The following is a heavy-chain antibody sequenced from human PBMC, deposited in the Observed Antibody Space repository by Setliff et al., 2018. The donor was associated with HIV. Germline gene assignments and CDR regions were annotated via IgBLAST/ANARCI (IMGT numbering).Heavy chain of an antibody. V-gene: IGHV4-59*08. Sequence: PSETLSLTCTVSGGSISSHYWSWIRQPPGTGLEWIGYIYGSGRTFYNPSLKSRVAISADTSKGQFSLRLSYVTAADTAVYYCVRQGPGSSPPHFGDWGEGTLVTVSS. CDR3: VRQGPGSSPPHFGD. CDR2: IYGSGRT. CDR1: GGSISSHY. D-gene: IGHD3-10*01. J-gene: IGHJ4*02.